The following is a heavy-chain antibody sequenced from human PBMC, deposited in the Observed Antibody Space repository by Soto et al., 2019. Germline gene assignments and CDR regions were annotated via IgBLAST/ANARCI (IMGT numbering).Heavy chain of an antibody. CDR3: ARGMEHGSYYRAPFDY. V-gene: IGHV4-4*02. J-gene: IGHJ4*02. D-gene: IGHD3-22*01. Sequence: QVQLQESGPGLVKPSETLSLTCAVSGGSISSSNWWSWVRQPPGKGLEWIGEIYHSGNTNYNSSLKSRVTISVDKSKNEFSLKLTSVTAADTAIYYCARGMEHGSYYRAPFDYWGQGALVTVSS. CDR2: IYHSGNT. CDR1: GGSISSSNW.